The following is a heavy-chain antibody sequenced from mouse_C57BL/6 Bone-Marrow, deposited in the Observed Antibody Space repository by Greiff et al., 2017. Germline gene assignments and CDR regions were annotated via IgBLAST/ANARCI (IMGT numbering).Heavy chain of an antibody. Sequence: EVQLQQSGAGLVKPGASVKLSCTASGFTFKDYSMHWVQQRPEQGLEWIGRIDPEGGETKYAPEFPGQATITADTSSNTAYLQLSSLTSEDTAVYYCAREDGYSVFLAYWGQGTRVTVSA. D-gene: IGHD2-3*01. CDR3: AREDGYSVFLAY. J-gene: IGHJ3*01. CDR2: IDPEGGET. CDR1: GFTFKDYS. V-gene: IGHV14-2*01.